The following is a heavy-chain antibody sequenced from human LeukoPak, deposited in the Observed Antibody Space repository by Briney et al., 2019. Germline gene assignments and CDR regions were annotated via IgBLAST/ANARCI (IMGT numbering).Heavy chain of an antibody. Sequence: PGGSLRLSCAASGFTFSDYYMSWLRQAPGKGVEWVSYISSSGSTIYYADSVKGRFTISRDNAKNSLYLQMNSLRAEDTAVYYCARHHCSSTSCYSHMDVWGKGTTVTVSS. D-gene: IGHD2-2*01. CDR1: GFTFSDYY. CDR3: ARHHCSSTSCYSHMDV. J-gene: IGHJ6*03. CDR2: ISSSGSTI. V-gene: IGHV3-11*04.